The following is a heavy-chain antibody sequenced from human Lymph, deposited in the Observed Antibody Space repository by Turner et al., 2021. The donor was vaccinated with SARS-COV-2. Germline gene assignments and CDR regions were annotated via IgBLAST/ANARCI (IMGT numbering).Heavy chain of an antibody. CDR1: GYTFTSYY. CDR3: ARVGPGGFDY. D-gene: IGHD2-15*01. Sequence: QVQLVQSGAEGKKPGASVKASCKASGYTFTSYYMHWVRQAPGQGLEWMGIINPSGDSTSYTQKFQGRVTMTRDTSTSTVYMELSSLTSEYTAVYYFARVGPGGFDYWGQGTPVTVSS. J-gene: IGHJ4*02. V-gene: IGHV1-46*01. CDR2: INPSGDST.